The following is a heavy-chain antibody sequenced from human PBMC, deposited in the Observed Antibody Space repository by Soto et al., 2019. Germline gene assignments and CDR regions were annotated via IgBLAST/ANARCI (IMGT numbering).Heavy chain of an antibody. J-gene: IGHJ4*02. CDR2: ISSSSSTI. CDR1: GFTFSSYS. D-gene: IGHD3-22*01. Sequence: PGGSLRLSCAASGFTFSSYSMSWVRLAPGKGLEWVSYISSSSSTIYYADSVKGRFTISRDNAKNSLYLQMNSLRDEDTAVYYCARGIYYYDSSGYYAYWGQGTLVTVSS. V-gene: IGHV3-48*02. CDR3: ARGIYYYDSSGYYAY.